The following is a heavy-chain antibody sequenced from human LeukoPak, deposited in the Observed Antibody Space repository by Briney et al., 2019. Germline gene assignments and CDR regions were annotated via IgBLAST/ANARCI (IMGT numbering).Heavy chain of an antibody. Sequence: PSETLSLTCTVSGGSISSNSYYWSWIRQPAGKGLEWIGRIYTSGSTNYNPSLKSRVTISVDTSKSQFSLKLNSVTAADTAVYYCARARRDMVRGINIVRQYHYYYYMDVWGKGTTVTVSS. J-gene: IGHJ6*03. CDR3: ARARRDMVRGINIVRQYHYYYYMDV. D-gene: IGHD3-10*01. V-gene: IGHV4-61*02. CDR1: GGSISSNSYY. CDR2: IYTSGST.